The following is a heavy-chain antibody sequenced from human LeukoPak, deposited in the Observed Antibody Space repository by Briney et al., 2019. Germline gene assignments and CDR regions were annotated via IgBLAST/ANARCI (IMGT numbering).Heavy chain of an antibody. CDR3: TKDLGDIDISGYYRPGAFDI. D-gene: IGHD3-22*01. Sequence: GGSLRLSCAASGFTFSSYTMNWVRQAPGEGLEWVSYISTTSVTINYADSVKGRFTISRDNAKNSLYLQMNSLRVGDTAIYYCTKDLGDIDISGYYRPGAFDIWGQGTMVTVSS. J-gene: IGHJ3*02. V-gene: IGHV3-48*01. CDR1: GFTFSSYT. CDR2: ISTTSVTI.